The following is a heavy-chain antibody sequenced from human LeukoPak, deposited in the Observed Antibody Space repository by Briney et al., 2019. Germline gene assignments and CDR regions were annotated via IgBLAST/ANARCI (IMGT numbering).Heavy chain of an antibody. D-gene: IGHD5-24*01. CDR3: AKDTQRDGYNKGLFDY. Sequence: GGSLRLSCAASGFTFNTYAMSWVRQVPGKGLEWVSAISGSGGSTYHADSVKGRFTISRDNSKNTLYLQLNSLRAEDTAVYYCAKDTQRDGYNKGLFDYWGQGTLVTVSS. V-gene: IGHV3-23*01. J-gene: IGHJ4*02. CDR1: GFTFNTYA. CDR2: ISGSGGST.